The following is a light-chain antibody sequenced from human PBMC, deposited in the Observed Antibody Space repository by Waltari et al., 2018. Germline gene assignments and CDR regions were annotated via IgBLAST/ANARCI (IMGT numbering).Light chain of an antibody. Sequence: EIVLTQSPGTLSLSPGERATLFCRASQSVRNNYLAWYEKKPGQAPRLLIYSASSRATGIPDRFSGIGSGTDFTLTISSLEPEDFVVYFCQQYGTSPYTFGQGTKLEI. CDR3: QQYGTSPYT. J-gene: IGKJ2*01. CDR2: SAS. V-gene: IGKV3-20*01. CDR1: QSVRNNY.